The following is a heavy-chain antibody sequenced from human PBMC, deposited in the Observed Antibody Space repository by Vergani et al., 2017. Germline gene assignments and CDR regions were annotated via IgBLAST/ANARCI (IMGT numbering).Heavy chain of an antibody. J-gene: IGHJ4*02. V-gene: IGHV3-74*01. CDR2: INSDGSST. CDR3: ARDRWSSRTGIDY. CDR1: GFTFSSYA. Sequence: EVQLVESGGGLVQPGGSLRLSCAASGFTFSSYAMSWVRQAPGKGLEWVSRINSDGSSTSYADSVKGRFTISRDNAKNTLYLQMNSLRAEDTAVYYCARDRWSSRTGIDYWGQGTLVTVSS. D-gene: IGHD1-14*01.